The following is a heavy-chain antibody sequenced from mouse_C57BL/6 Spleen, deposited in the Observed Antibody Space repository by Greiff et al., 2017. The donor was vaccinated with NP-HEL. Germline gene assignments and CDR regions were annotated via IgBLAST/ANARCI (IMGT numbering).Heavy chain of an antibody. J-gene: IGHJ2*01. CDR3: ARRVLDY. Sequence: VKLMESGPELVKPGASVKISCKASGYAFSSSWMNWVKQRPGTGLAWIGRLYPGDGDTHYNGRFKGKATLTADKSSSTAYMQLSSLTSEDSAVYFCARRVLDYWGQGTTLTVSS. CDR1: GYAFSSSW. V-gene: IGHV1-82*01. CDR2: LYPGDGDT.